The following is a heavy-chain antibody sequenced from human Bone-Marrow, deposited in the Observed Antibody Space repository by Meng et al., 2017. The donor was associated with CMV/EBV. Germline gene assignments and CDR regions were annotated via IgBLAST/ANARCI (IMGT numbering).Heavy chain of an antibody. CDR3: ARDGTYYGIDV. CDR2: FYTGVST. V-gene: IGHV3-53*01. CDR1: GFTVSLND. J-gene: IGHJ6*01. Sequence: GESLKISCAASGFTVSLNDMTWVRQAPGKGLEWVSIFYTGVSTYYADSVKGRFTVSRDNSKNTLYLQMNSLRAEDTAVYYCARDGTYYGIDVWGQGTTVNVAS.